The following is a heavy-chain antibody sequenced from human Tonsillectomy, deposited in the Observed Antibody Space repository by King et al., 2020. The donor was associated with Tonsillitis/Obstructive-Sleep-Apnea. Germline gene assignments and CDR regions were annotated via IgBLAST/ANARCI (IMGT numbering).Heavy chain of an antibody. CDR1: GFTFTSYS. V-gene: IGHV3-21*01. D-gene: IGHD6-19*01. Sequence: VQLVESGGGLVKPGGSLRLSCAASGFTFTSYSINWVRQAPGKGLEWVASISSSSSNKYYADSLKGRFTISRDNDKNSLYLQMNSLRAEDTAVYYCARDSGTVAGTFDYCGQGTLVTVSS. CDR3: ARDSGTVAGTFDY. J-gene: IGHJ4*02. CDR2: ISSSSSNK.